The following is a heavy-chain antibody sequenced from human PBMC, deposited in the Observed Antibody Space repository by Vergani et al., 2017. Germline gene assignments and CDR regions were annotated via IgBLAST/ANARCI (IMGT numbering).Heavy chain of an antibody. Sequence: EAQLLQSGGGVIQPGGSVRLSCAASGFTFSSYAMSWVRQAPGKGLEWVSAISGSGGSTYYADSVKGRFTISRDNSKNTLYLQMNSLRAADTAVYYCANAELELRTDDAFDIWGQGTMVTVSS. CDR2: ISGSGGST. CDR1: GFTFSSYA. V-gene: IGHV3-23*01. J-gene: IGHJ3*02. D-gene: IGHD1-7*01. CDR3: ANAELELRTDDAFDI.